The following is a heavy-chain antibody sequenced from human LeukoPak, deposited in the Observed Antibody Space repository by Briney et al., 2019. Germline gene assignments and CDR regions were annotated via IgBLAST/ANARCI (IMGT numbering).Heavy chain of an antibody. CDR2: IYYSGST. Sequence: SETLSLTCTVSGGSISSYYWSWIRQPPGKGLEWIGYIYYSGSTNYNPSLKSRVTISVDTSKNQFSLKLSSVTAADTAVYYCARGEYDTDSNWFDPWGQGTLVTVSS. CDR1: GGSISSYY. CDR3: ARGEYDTDSNWFDP. D-gene: IGHD1-1*01. J-gene: IGHJ5*02. V-gene: IGHV4-59*01.